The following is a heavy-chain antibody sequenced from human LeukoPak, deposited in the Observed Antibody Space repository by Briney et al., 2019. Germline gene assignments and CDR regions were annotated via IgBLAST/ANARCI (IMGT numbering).Heavy chain of an antibody. CDR3: VGAPSGYYYYYGMDV. CDR2: IYTSGST. J-gene: IGHJ6*02. Sequence: SETLSLTCTVSGGSISSYYWSWIQQPAGKGLEWIGRIYTSGSTNYNPSLKSRVTMSVDTSKNQFSLKLSSVTAADTAVYYAVGAPSGYYYYYGMDVWGQGTTVTVSS. D-gene: IGHD1-26*01. V-gene: IGHV4-4*07. CDR1: GGSISSYY.